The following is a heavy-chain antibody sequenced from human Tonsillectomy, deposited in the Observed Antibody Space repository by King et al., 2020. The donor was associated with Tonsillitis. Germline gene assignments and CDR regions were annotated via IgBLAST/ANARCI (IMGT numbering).Heavy chain of an antibody. D-gene: IGHD2-8*01. Sequence: QLVQSGAEVKKPGESLKISCKGSGYSFTSYWIGWVRQMPGKGLEWMGIIYPGDSDTGYSPSFQGQVTVSADKSISTAYLQWSSLKASDTAIYYCARCHCTNGICYPSWFDPWGQGTLVTVSS. V-gene: IGHV5-51*01. CDR1: GYSFTSYW. CDR2: IYPGDSDT. J-gene: IGHJ5*02. CDR3: ARCHCTNGICYPSWFDP.